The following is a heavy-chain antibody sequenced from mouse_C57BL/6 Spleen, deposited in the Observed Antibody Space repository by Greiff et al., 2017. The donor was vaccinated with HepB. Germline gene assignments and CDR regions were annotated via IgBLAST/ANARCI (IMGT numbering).Heavy chain of an antibody. V-gene: IGHV1-69*01. D-gene: IGHD2-4*01. CDR2: IDPSDSYT. CDR1: GYTFTSYW. CDR3: ARGNDYDGAPFAY. Sequence: QVQLQQSGAELVMPGASVKLSCKASGYTFTSYWMHWVKQRPGQGLEWIGEIDPSDSYTNYNQKFKGKSTLTVDKSSSTAYMQLSSLTSEDSAVYYCARGNDYDGAPFAYWGQGTLVTVSA. J-gene: IGHJ3*01.